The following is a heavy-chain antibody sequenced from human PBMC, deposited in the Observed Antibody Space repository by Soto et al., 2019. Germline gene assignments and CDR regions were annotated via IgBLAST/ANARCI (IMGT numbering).Heavy chain of an antibody. D-gene: IGHD3-10*01. CDR3: ARRSKYYYGSGSYTHYGMDV. J-gene: IGHJ6*02. Sequence: QVQLQQWGAGLLKPSETLSLTCAVYGGSFSGYYWSWIRQPPGKGLEWIGEINHSGSTNYNPSLKSRVTISVDTSNNQFSLKLSSVTAADTAVYYCARRSKYYYGSGSYTHYGMDVWGQGTTVTVSS. V-gene: IGHV4-34*01. CDR2: INHSGST. CDR1: GGSFSGYY.